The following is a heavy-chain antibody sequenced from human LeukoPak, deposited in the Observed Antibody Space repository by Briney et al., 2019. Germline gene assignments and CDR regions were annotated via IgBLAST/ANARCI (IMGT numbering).Heavy chain of an antibody. Sequence: SETLSLTCAVYGGSFSGYYWSWIRQPPGKGLEWIGEINHSGSTNYNPSLKSRVTISVDTSKNQFSLKLSSVTAADTAVYYCARGRISGSYYGGYYYYGMDVWGQGTTVTVSS. V-gene: IGHV4-34*01. D-gene: IGHD1-26*01. CDR2: INHSGST. CDR1: GGSFSGYY. J-gene: IGHJ6*02. CDR3: ARGRISGSYYGGYYYYGMDV.